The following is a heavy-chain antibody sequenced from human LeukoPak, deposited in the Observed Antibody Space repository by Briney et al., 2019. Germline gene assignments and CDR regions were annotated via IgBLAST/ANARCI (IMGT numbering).Heavy chain of an antibody. Sequence: GGSLRLSCAASGFTFSSYEMNWVRQAPGKGLEWVSYISSSGSTIYYADSVKGRFTISRDNSKNTLYLQMNSLRAEDTAVYYCADSITGSDPIDYWGQGTLVTVSS. CDR3: ADSITGSDPIDY. CDR1: GFTFSSYE. CDR2: ISSSGSTI. D-gene: IGHD2-15*01. J-gene: IGHJ4*02. V-gene: IGHV3-48*03.